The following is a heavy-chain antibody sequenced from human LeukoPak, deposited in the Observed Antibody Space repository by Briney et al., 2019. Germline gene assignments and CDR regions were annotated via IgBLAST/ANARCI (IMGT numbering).Heavy chain of an antibody. J-gene: IGHJ4*02. CDR2: IYTSGST. CDR1: GGSISSSSYY. D-gene: IGHD1-26*01. V-gene: IGHV4-61*02. Sequence: SETLSLTCTVSGGSISSSSYYWGWIRQPAGKGLEWIGRIYTSGSTNYNPSLKSRVTMSVDTSKNQFSLKLTSVTAADTAVYYCTYSGSYWGDFDYWGQGTLVTVSS. CDR3: TYSGSYWGDFDY.